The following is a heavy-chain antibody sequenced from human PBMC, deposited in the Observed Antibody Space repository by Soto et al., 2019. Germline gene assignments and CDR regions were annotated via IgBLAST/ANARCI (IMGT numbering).Heavy chain of an antibody. CDR2: ISWNSGSI. CDR1: GFTFDDYA. J-gene: IGHJ6*03. Sequence: EVQLVESGGGLVQPGRSLRLSCAASGFTFDDYAMHWVRQAPGKGLEWVSGISWNSGSIGYADSVKGRFTISRDNAKNSLYLQMNSLRAEDTALYYCAKRARTRYYYYMDVWGKGTTVTVSS. V-gene: IGHV3-9*01. CDR3: AKRARTRYYYYMDV. D-gene: IGHD2-15*01.